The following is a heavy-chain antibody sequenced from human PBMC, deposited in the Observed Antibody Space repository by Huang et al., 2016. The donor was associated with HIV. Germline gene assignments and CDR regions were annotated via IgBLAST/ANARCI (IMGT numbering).Heavy chain of an antibody. CDR1: GGSVSSTNYY. V-gene: IGHV4-39*01. CDR2: IYYTGSP. Sequence: QLQLQESGPGLVQPSETLSLTCTVSGGSVSSTNYYWGWIRQPPGKGLEWIGTIYYTGSPYYNPSLKGRVTIPVQTSNNKCYLKVISVPAEETDLYDCEGRTGSGILGGWFEPWGQGALVTVSS. J-gene: IGHJ5*02. D-gene: IGHD3-10*01. CDR3: EGRTGSGILGGWFEP.